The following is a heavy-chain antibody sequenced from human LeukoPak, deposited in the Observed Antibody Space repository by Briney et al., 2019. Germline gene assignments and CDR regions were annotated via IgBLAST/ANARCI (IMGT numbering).Heavy chain of an antibody. CDR3: TTAYCGGDCYTASFDY. D-gene: IGHD2-21*02. Sequence: GGSLRLSCAASGFTFNNAWMSWVRQAPGKRLEWVGRIKSKSDGGTTDYAAPVKGRFTISRDDSENTLYLQMNSLKTEDTAVYYCTTAYCGGDCYTASFDYWGQGTLVTVSS. CDR1: GFTFNNAW. V-gene: IGHV3-15*01. CDR2: IKSKSDGGTT. J-gene: IGHJ4*02.